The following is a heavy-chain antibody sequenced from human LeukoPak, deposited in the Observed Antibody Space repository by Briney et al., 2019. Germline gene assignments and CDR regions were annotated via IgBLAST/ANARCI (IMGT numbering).Heavy chain of an antibody. D-gene: IGHD4-11*01. V-gene: IGHV3-23*01. CDR1: GFTFRNYA. CDR3: ARIHDYSNYFHWYFDL. J-gene: IGHJ2*01. CDR2: LTGSGDNT. Sequence: GGSLRLSCAASGFTFRNYAMTWVRQAPGKGLEWVSALTGSGDNTYHADSVKGRFTISRDNSKNTLFLQTTSLRAEDTALYYCARIHDYSNYFHWYFDLWGRGTLVTVSS.